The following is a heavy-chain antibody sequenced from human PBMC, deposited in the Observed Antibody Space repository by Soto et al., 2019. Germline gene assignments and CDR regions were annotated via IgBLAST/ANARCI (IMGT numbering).Heavy chain of an antibody. V-gene: IGHV3-23*01. CDR2: ISGVGGST. Sequence: EVQLLESGGGLVQPGGSLRLSCAASGFTFSRYAMSWVRQAPGKGLEWVSGISGVGGSTYYADSVKGRFTISRDNSKDTLYLQMHSLRGEDTAVYYCAKDVARITIFGAGDVFDIWGQGTMVTV. D-gene: IGHD3-3*01. CDR1: GFTFSRYA. CDR3: AKDVARITIFGAGDVFDI. J-gene: IGHJ3*02.